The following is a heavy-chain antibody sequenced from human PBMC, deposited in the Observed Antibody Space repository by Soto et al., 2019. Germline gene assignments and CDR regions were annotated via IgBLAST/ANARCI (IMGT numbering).Heavy chain of an antibody. CDR1: GDSINSTSYY. J-gene: IGHJ4*02. CDR2: IYFSGST. Sequence: XETLCLTCIVSGDSINSTSYYWGWIRQPPGQGLEWIASIYFSGSTYNNPSLKSRLTVSVDTSKSQFSLKLSSVTAADTALYYCARQRIVAAGTFVDYWGQGSLVTVSS. V-gene: IGHV4-39*01. D-gene: IGHD6-13*01. CDR3: ARQRIVAAGTFVDY.